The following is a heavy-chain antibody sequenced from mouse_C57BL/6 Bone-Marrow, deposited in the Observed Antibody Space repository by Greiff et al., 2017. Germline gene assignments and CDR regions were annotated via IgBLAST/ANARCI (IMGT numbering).Heavy chain of an antibody. Sequence: EVMLVESGGGLVKPGGSLKLSCAASGFTFSSYAMSWVRQTPEKRLEWVATISDGGSYTYYPDNVKGRFTISRDNAKNNLYLQMSHLKTEDTAMYYCARAPAPFAYWGQGTLVTVSA. CDR3: ARAPAPFAY. J-gene: IGHJ3*01. V-gene: IGHV5-4*03. CDR2: ISDGGSYT. CDR1: GFTFSSYA.